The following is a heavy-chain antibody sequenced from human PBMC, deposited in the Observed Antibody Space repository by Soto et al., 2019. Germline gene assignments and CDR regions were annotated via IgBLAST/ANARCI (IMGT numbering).Heavy chain of an antibody. J-gene: IGHJ1*01. CDR1: GGSISSGAYH. D-gene: IGHD3-22*01. CDR3: AIYDSSGSRGFQH. V-gene: IGHV4-31*03. Sequence: QVQLQESGPGLVEPSQTLSLTCTVSGGSISSGAYHWSWIRQHPGKGLEWIGYIYYSGSTYYNPSLKSRVTISVDTSKNQFSLKLSSVTAADTAVYYCAIYDSSGSRGFQHWGQGTLVTVSS. CDR2: IYYSGST.